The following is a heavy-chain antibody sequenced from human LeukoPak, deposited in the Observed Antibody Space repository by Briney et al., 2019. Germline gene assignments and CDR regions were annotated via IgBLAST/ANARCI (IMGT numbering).Heavy chain of an antibody. V-gene: IGHV3-74*01. D-gene: IGHD5-18*01. Sequence: PGGSLRVSCAASGFTLSTYWMHWVRQAPGKGLVWVAHINSDGSITSHADSVKGRFTISRDNAKNTLYLQMNSLRAEDTAMYCCARVPTNSYGFGHWGQGTLVTVSS. CDR1: GFTLSTYW. CDR2: INSDGSIT. J-gene: IGHJ5*02. CDR3: ARVPTNSYGFGH.